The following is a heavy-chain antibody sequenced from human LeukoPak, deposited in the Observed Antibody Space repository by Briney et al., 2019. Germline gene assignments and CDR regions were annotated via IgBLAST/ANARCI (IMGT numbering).Heavy chain of an antibody. CDR2: ISSSSSYI. CDR1: GFTFSSYG. V-gene: IGHV3-21*01. Sequence: GGSLRLSCAASGFTFSSYGMNWVRQAPGKGLEWVSSISSSSSYIYYGDSVKGRFTISRDNSKNTLYLQMNSLRAEDTAVYYCARDPHPSVGMDVWGQGTTATVSS. J-gene: IGHJ6*02. CDR3: ARDPHPSVGMDV.